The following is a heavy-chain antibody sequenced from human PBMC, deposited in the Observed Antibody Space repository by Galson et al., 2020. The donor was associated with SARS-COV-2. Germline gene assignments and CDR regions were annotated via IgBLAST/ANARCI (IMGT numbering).Heavy chain of an antibody. D-gene: IGHD3-22*01. CDR2: FDPEDGET. CDR1: GYTLTELS. J-gene: IGHJ3*02. V-gene: IGHV1-24*01. CDR3: ATEGHYYDSSGQNAFDI. Sequence: ASVKVSCKVSGYTLTELSMHWVRQAPGNGLEWMGGFDPEDGETIYAQKFQGRVTMTEDTSTDTAYMELSSLRSEDTAVYYCATEGHYYDSSGQNAFDIWGQGTMVTVSS.